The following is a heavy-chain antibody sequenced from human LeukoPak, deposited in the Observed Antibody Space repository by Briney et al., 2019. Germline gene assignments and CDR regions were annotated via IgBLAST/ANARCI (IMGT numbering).Heavy chain of an antibody. CDR2: FDPEDGET. J-gene: IGHJ4*02. V-gene: IGHV1-24*01. CDR3: ATVLPTELAFDY. D-gene: IGHD6-13*01. Sequence: ASVKVSCRVSGYTLTELSMHWVRQALGKGLEWMGGFDPEDGETIYAQKFQGRVTVTEDTSTDTAYMELSSLRSEDTAVYYCATVLPTELAFDYWGQGTLVTVSS. CDR1: GYTLTELS.